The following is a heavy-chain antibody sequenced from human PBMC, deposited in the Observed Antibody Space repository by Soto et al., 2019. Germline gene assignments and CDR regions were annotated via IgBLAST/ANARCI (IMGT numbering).Heavy chain of an antibody. D-gene: IGHD3-22*01. CDR1: GGSISSGDYY. J-gene: IGHJ4*02. Sequence: QVQLQESGPGLVKPSQTLSLTCTVSGGSISSGDYYWSWIRQPPGKGLEWIGYIYYSGSTYYNPSLKSRVTISVDTSKNQFSLKLCSVIAAHTAVYYCAREGALITATDYWGQGTLVTVSS. CDR2: IYYSGST. CDR3: AREGALITATDY. V-gene: IGHV4-30-4*01.